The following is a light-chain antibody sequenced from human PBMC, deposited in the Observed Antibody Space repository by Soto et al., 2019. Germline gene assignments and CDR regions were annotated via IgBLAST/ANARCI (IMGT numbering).Light chain of an antibody. CDR1: QSVSTK. V-gene: IGKV3-15*01. J-gene: IGKJ1*01. Sequence: ETVMTQSPATLSVSPGERATLSCRASQSVSTKLVWYQQKPGQPLRLLISGASTRATGIPARFIGSGSGTEFNLTITSLQSEDFAVYYCQQSNYWPPTFGQGTKVEFK. CDR3: QQSNYWPPT. CDR2: GAS.